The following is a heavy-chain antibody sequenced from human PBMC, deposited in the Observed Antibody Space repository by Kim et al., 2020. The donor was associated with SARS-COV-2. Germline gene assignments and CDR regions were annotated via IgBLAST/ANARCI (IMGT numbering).Heavy chain of an antibody. CDR2: ISYIGST. D-gene: IGHD1-26*01. J-gene: IGHJ4*02. Sequence: ETLSLTCTVSGGSISSYYWNWIRQPPGKGLEWIGSISYIGSTNYNPSLNSRVTISLDTSKNQFSLKLSSVTAADTAVYYCARGSGGGLVGSWGQGTLGT. V-gene: IGHV4-59*08. CDR1: GGSISSYY. CDR3: ARGSGGGLVGS.